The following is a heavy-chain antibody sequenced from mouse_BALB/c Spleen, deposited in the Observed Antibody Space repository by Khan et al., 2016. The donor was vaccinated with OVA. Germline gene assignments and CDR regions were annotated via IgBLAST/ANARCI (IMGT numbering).Heavy chain of an antibody. V-gene: IGHV5-6*01. J-gene: IGHJ3*01. Sequence: DVHLVESGGDLVKPGGSLRLSCAASGFTFSAYGMAWVRQAPDKRLEWVATINSDGGYTYYPDTVKGRFTISRNNAENTLSLQMSSLKSEDTAIYYCASHLTGSFAYWGQGTLVTVAA. CDR2: INSDGGYT. CDR3: ASHLTGSFAY. D-gene: IGHD4-1*01. CDR1: GFTFSAYG.